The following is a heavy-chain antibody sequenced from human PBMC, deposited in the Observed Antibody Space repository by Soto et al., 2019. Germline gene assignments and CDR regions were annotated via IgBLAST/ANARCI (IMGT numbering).Heavy chain of an antibody. CDR1: GGSMTSYY. D-gene: IGHD6-13*01. J-gene: IGHJ5*01. Sequence: SETLSLTCTVSGGSMTSYYWTWIRQPAGKGLEWIGRVYSSGGTNYNPSLKSRVTMSVDTSKNQFSLKLSSVTAADTALYYCARQTTYSSSWYDYWGHGTLVTVSS. CDR3: ARQTTYSSSWYDY. V-gene: IGHV4-4*07. CDR2: VYSSGGT.